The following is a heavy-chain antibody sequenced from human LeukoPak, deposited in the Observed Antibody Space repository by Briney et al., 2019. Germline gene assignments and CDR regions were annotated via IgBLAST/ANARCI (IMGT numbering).Heavy chain of an antibody. CDR3: ARGPPYCSSTSCRFFDY. D-gene: IGHD2-2*01. CDR2: INPNSGGT. CDR1: VYTFTGYY. V-gene: IGHV1-2*02. Sequence: ASVKVSCKASVYTFTGYYMHWVRQAPGQGLEWMGWINPNSGGTNYAQKFQGRVTMTRDTSISTAYMELSRLRSDDTAVYYCARGPPYCSSTSCRFFDYWGQGTLVTVSS. J-gene: IGHJ4*02.